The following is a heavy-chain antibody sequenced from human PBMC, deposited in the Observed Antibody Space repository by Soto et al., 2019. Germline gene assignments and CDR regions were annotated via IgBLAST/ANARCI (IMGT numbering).Heavy chain of an antibody. CDR1: GGTFSSYA. D-gene: IGHD5-18*01. V-gene: IGHV1-69*13. CDR2: IIPIFGTA. Sequence: GASVKVSCKASGGTFSSYAISWVRQAPGQGLEWMGGIIPIFGTANYAQKFQGRVTITADESTSTAYMELSSLRSEDTAVYYCARGGYSYGPPEHWGQGTLVTVSS. CDR3: ARGGYSYGPPEH. J-gene: IGHJ1*01.